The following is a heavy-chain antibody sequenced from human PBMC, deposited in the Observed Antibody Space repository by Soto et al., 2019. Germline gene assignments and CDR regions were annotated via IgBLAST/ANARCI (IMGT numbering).Heavy chain of an antibody. D-gene: IGHD6-19*01. CDR1: GFTFDDYA. CDR2: ISWNSGSI. V-gene: IGHV3-9*01. CDR3: AKKRRGLWLVGFCYYVIDV. J-gene: IGHJ6*02. Sequence: EVQLVESGGGLVQPGRSLRLSCAASGFTFDDYAMHWVRQAPGKGLEWVSGISWNSGSIGYADSVKGRFTISRDNAMNYRYLQMNSLRAEDTALYYCAKKRRGLWLVGFCYYVIDVWGQGTTVTVSS.